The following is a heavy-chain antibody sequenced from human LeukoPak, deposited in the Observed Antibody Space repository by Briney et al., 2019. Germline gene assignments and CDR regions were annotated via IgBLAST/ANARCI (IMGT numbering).Heavy chain of an antibody. CDR1: GFTFSSYS. J-gene: IGHJ1*01. CDR2: ISSSSSYI. Sequence: PXGSLRLSCAASGFTFSSYSMNWVRQAPGKGLEWVSSISSSSSYIYYADSVKGRFTISRDNAKNSLYLQMNSLRAEDTAVYYCARGQRWLQLRYFQHWGQGTLVTVSS. CDR3: ARGQRWLQLRYFQH. D-gene: IGHD5-24*01. V-gene: IGHV3-21*01.